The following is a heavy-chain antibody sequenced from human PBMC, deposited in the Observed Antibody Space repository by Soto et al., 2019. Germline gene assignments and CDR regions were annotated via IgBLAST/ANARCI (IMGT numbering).Heavy chain of an antibody. J-gene: IGHJ4*02. D-gene: IGHD3-16*02. V-gene: IGHV3-30*18. Sequence: QVHLVESGGGVVQPGKSLRLSCAASGFTFSDYAMHWVRQAPGKGLEWVAVISYDGSEKYHADSVKGRFTISRDNSKTTLSLQMNSLRVDDTAVYYCAKALGELSPESYDYWGQGTLITVSS. CDR1: GFTFSDYA. CDR2: ISYDGSEK. CDR3: AKALGELSPESYDY.